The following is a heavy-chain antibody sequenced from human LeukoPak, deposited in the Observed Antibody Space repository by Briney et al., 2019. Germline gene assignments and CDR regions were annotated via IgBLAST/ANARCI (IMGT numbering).Heavy chain of an antibody. CDR2: IRVYNGNT. CDR1: GYTFTSYG. V-gene: IGHV1-18*01. CDR3: ARGGSRVTTINILDY. D-gene: IGHD5-24*01. Sequence: GASVKVSCKPSGYTFTSYGISWVRQAPGQGLEWMGWIRVYNGNTNYAQKFKGRVTMTTDTSTNTAYMELRSLGSDDTAVYYCARGGSRVTTINILDYWGQGTLVTVSP. J-gene: IGHJ4*02.